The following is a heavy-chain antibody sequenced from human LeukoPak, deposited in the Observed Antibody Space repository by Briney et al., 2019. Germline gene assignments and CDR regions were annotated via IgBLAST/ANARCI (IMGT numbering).Heavy chain of an antibody. CDR3: AKGICSGGSCSTDY. D-gene: IGHD2-15*01. Sequence: SGGSLRLSCAASGFTFTTYGMHWVRQAPGKGLEWLAVIYFDGGNKFYADSVKGRFTISRDNSKNTLYLQMNSLRAEDTAVYYCAKGICSGGSCSTDYWGQGTLVTVPS. CDR1: GFTFTTYG. V-gene: IGHV3-33*06. J-gene: IGHJ4*02. CDR2: IYFDGGNK.